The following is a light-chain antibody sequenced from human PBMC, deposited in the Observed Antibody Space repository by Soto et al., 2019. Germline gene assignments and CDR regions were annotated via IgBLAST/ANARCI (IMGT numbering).Light chain of an antibody. CDR2: KAS. J-gene: IGKJ1*01. CDR3: QQYNSFPWT. V-gene: IGKV1-5*03. CDR1: QSFSSW. Sequence: DIQMTQSPSTLSASVGDTVTISCRASQSFSSWLAWYQQKPGKAPKLLIYKASSLQSGVPSRFSGSGSGTEFTLTISSLQPDDFATYYCQQYNSFPWTFXQGTKADIK.